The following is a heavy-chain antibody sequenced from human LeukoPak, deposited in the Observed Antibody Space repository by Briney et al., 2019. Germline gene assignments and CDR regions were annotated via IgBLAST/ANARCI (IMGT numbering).Heavy chain of an antibody. J-gene: IGHJ4*02. CDR1: GVSISSGSYF. D-gene: IGHD3-3*01. CDR3: VREVDGFWSAAVW. V-gene: IGHV4-61*02. Sequence: PSQTLSLTCNVSGVSISSGSYFWSWIRQPAGTSLECLGRVHRSGSTNYKPYLLGRITISLDTSKSQVSLKLLSVTAADTALYFCVREVDGFWSAAVWWGQRTQVTVSS. CDR2: VHRSGST.